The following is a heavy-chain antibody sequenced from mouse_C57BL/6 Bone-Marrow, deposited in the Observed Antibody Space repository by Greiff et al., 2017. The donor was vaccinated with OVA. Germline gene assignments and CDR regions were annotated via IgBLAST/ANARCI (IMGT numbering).Heavy chain of an antibody. Sequence: GGGLVQPKGSLKLSCAASGFSFNTYAMNWVRQAPGKGLDWVAHIRSKSNNYATYYADSVKDRFTISRDDSESMLYLQMNNLKTEDTAMYYCVRHGYDRAWFAYWGQGTLVTVSA. CDR3: VRHGYDRAWFAY. J-gene: IGHJ3*01. V-gene: IGHV10-1*01. CDR2: IRSKSNNYAT. D-gene: IGHD2-2*01. CDR1: GFSFNTYA.